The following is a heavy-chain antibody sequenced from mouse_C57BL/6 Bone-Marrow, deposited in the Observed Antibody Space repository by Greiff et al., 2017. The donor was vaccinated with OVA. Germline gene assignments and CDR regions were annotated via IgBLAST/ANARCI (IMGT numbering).Heavy chain of an antibody. D-gene: IGHD1-1*02. CDR3: ARKDMVMDY. CDR1: GYAFSSYW. Sequence: VQRVESGAELVKPGASVKISCKASGYAFSSYWMKWVKQRPGKGLEWIGQIYPGDGDTNYNGKFKGKATLTADKSSSTAYMQLSSLTSEDSAVYFCARKDMVMDYWGQGTSVTVSS. CDR2: IYPGDGDT. V-gene: IGHV1-80*01. J-gene: IGHJ4*01.